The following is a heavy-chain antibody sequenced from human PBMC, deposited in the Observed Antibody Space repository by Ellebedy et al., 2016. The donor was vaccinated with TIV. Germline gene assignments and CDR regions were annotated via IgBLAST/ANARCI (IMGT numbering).Heavy chain of an antibody. CDR1: GGSVSSGSYY. Sequence: SETLSLXXTVSGGSVSSGSYYWSWIRQPPGKGLEWIGYIYYSGSTNYNPSLKSRVTISVDTSKNQFSLKLSSVTAADTAVYYCATDRYSSGWYAGWFDPWGQGTLVTVSS. D-gene: IGHD6-19*01. J-gene: IGHJ5*02. CDR2: IYYSGST. CDR3: ATDRYSSGWYAGWFDP. V-gene: IGHV4-61*01.